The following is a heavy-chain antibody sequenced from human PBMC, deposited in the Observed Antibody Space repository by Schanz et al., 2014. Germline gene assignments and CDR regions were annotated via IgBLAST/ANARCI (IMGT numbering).Heavy chain of an antibody. J-gene: IGHJ4*02. V-gene: IGHV3-21*01. D-gene: IGHD3-3*01. Sequence: EVQLVESGGGLVKPGGSLRLSCAASGFTFNNFGMNWVRQAPGKGLEWVSCITGGSTTYTYYADSVRGRFTISRDNAKNSLYLQMNSLRAEDTAVYYCARDKGGYYPFDYWGQGTLVTVSS. CDR3: ARDKGGYYPFDY. CDR1: GFTFNNFG. CDR2: ITGGSTTYT.